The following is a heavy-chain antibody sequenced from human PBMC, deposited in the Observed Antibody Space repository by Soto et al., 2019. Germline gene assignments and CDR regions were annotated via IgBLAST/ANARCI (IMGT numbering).Heavy chain of an antibody. CDR2: ISSNGGTT. V-gene: IGHV3-64*01. CDR1: GFTFSSYD. D-gene: IGHD1-7*01. J-gene: IGHJ4*02. CDR3: VRRVSGNYDY. Sequence: EVQLAESGGDMVQPGGSLRLSCVASGFTFSSYDMHWVRQAPGEGLEYVSSISSNGGTTYYGNSVKGRFTISRDNSKNTLYLQMGSLRAEDMAVYYCVRRVSGNYDYWGQGTLVTVSS.